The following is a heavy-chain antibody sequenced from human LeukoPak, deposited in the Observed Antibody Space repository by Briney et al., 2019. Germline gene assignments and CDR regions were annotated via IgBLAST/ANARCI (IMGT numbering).Heavy chain of an antibody. CDR2: INPDSRGT. J-gene: IGHJ4*02. CDR1: GYTFTGYY. Sequence: GASVDVSCKASGYTFTGYYMHWVRQAPGQGLEWMGWINPDSRGTNYAQKFQGRVTMTRDTSISTAYMELSRLRSDGTAVYYCATTELGAAAGTGTFDYWGQGTLVTVSS. V-gene: IGHV1-2*02. D-gene: IGHD6-13*01. CDR3: ATTELGAAAGTGTFDY.